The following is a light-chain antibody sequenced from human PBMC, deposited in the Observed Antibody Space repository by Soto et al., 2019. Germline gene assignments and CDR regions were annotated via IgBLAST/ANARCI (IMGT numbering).Light chain of an antibody. J-gene: IGLJ3*02. CDR2: NSN. CDR1: SSNIGSNP. Sequence: QSVLTQPPSASGTPGQRVTISCSGSSSNIGSNPVNWYQQLPGTAPKLLIYNSNQRPSGVPDRFSGSKSGTSASLAISGLQPEDESDCYCAAWDDSLNGWVFGGG. V-gene: IGLV1-44*01. CDR3: AAWDDSLNGWV.